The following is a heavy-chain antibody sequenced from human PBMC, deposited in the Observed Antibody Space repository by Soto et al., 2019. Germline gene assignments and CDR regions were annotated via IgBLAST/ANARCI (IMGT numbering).Heavy chain of an antibody. D-gene: IGHD4-17*01. CDR1: GGSISSSSYY. V-gene: IGHV4-39*01. CDR3: ARLWDDYGDYGDAFDI. Sequence: TSETLSLTCTVSGGSISSSSYYWGWIRQPPGKGLEWIGSIYYSGSTYYNPSLKSRVTISVDTSKNQFSLKLSSVTAADTAVYYCARLWDDYGDYGDAFDIWGQGTMVT. CDR2: IYYSGST. J-gene: IGHJ3*02.